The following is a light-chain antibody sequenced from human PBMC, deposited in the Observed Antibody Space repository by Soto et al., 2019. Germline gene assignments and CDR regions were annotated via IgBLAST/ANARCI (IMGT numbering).Light chain of an antibody. Sequence: QSVLTQPASVSGSPGQSITISCTGTSSDVGSYNLVSWYQQHPGKAPKLMIYEGSKRPSGVSNRFSGSKSGNTASLTIPGLQAEDEADYYCCSYAGSRTWVFGGGTKVTVL. V-gene: IGLV2-23*01. CDR1: SSDVGSYNL. J-gene: IGLJ2*01. CDR2: EGS. CDR3: CSYAGSRTWV.